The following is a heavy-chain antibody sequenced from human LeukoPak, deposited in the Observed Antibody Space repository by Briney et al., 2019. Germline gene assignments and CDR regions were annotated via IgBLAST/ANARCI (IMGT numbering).Heavy chain of an antibody. CDR3: ARGKGLGNGAHFDL. CDR1: GFTFSIFY. V-gene: IGHV3-11*01. CDR2: INPGGDDI. J-gene: IGHJ4*02. D-gene: IGHD5/OR15-5a*01. Sequence: GGSLRLSCAASGFTFSIFYMCWIRQAPGKGLEWISYINPGGDDIYYADSVKGRFTISRDNTKDSLYLQLDSLRADDTAMYYCARGKGLGNGAHFDLWGQGTLVTVSS.